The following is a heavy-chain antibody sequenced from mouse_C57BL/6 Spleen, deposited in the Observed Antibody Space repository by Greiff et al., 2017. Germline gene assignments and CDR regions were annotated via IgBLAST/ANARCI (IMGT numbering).Heavy chain of an antibody. Sequence: VQLQQSGSELVKPGASVKISCKASGYTFTDYYMNWVNQAHGKSLEWIGDISPNNGGTSYNQKFKGKATLTVDKSSSPAYMELRSLTSEDSAVYYCARRDWFAYWGQGTLVTVSA. J-gene: IGHJ3*01. V-gene: IGHV1-26*01. CDR2: ISPNNGGT. CDR3: ARRDWFAY. CDR1: GYTFTDYY.